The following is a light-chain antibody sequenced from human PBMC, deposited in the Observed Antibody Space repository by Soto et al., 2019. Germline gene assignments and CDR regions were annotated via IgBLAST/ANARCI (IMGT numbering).Light chain of an antibody. V-gene: IGKV1-39*01. CDR2: APA. J-gene: IGKJ2*01. Sequence: DIQMTQSPSSLSASVGDRVTITCRASQSISSYLNWYQQKPGKAPKLLIYAPASLQSGVPSRFSGSGSGTDFTLPISSLQPEDFSTYYCQQSYSTPPVTFGQGTKLEIK. CDR3: QQSYSTPPVT. CDR1: QSISSY.